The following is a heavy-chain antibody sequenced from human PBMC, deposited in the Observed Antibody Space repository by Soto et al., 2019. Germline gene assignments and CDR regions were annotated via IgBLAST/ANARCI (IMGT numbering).Heavy chain of an antibody. D-gene: IGHD4-17*01. V-gene: IGHV4-39*01. J-gene: IGHJ5*02. Sequence: QLQLQESGPGLVKPSETLSLTCTVSGGSISSSSYYWGWIRQPPGKGLEWIGSIYYSGSTYYNPSLKSRVTISVDTSKNQFSLKLSSVTAADTAVYYCARQGYGVFPDWFDPWGQGTLVTVSS. CDR2: IYYSGST. CDR3: ARQGYGVFPDWFDP. CDR1: GGSISSSSYY.